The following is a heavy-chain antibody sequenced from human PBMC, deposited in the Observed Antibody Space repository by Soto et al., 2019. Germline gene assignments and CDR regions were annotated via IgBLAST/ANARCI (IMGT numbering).Heavy chain of an antibody. V-gene: IGHV4-39*01. CDR1: GGSISSSSYY. Sequence: SETLSLTCTVSGGSISSSSYYWGWVRQPPGKGLEWIGSIYYSGSTYYNPSLKSRVTISVDTSKNQFSLKLSSVTAADTAVYYCASPYNWNDGFGYWGQGTLVTVSS. CDR3: ASPYNWNDGFGY. J-gene: IGHJ4*02. D-gene: IGHD1-1*01. CDR2: IYYSGST.